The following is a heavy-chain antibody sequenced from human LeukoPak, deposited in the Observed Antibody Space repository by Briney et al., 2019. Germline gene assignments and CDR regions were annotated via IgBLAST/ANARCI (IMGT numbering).Heavy chain of an antibody. D-gene: IGHD3-22*01. CDR2: IILIFGTA. J-gene: IGHJ4*02. V-gene: IGHV1-69*13. CDR1: GGTFSSYA. CDR3: AKLGVGSYDGSGYIDY. Sequence: SVKVSCKASGGTFSSYAISWVRQAPGQGLEWMGGIILIFGTANYAQKFQGRVTITADESTSTAYMELSSLRSEDTAVYYCAKLGVGSYDGSGYIDYWGQGTLVTVSS.